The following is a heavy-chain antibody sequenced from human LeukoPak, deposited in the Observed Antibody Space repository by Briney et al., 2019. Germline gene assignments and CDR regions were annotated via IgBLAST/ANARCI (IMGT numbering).Heavy chain of an antibody. V-gene: IGHV6-1*01. Sequence: QTLSLTCAVSGDSVSSNSAAWNWIRQSPSTGLEWLGRTYYRSKWYNDYAVSVKGRITINPDTSKNQFSLQLNSVTPEDTAVYYCARKLRSASFDIWGQGTMVTVSS. J-gene: IGHJ3*02. CDR3: ARKLRSASFDI. D-gene: IGHD3-16*01. CDR1: GDSVSSNSAA. CDR2: TYYRSKWYN.